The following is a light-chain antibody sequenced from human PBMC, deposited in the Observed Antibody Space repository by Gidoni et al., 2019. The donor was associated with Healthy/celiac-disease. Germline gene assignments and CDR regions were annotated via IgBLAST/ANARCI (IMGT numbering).Light chain of an antibody. V-gene: IGLV3-19*01. J-gene: IGLJ2*01. Sequence: SSELTQDPAASVALGQTVRLTCQGDSLRSYYASWYQQKPGQAPVLVIYGKNNRPSGIPDQFSGSSSGDTASLAITGAQAEDEADYYCNSRDSSGNHVVFCGGTKLTVL. CDR3: NSRDSSGNHVV. CDR1: SLRSYY. CDR2: GKN.